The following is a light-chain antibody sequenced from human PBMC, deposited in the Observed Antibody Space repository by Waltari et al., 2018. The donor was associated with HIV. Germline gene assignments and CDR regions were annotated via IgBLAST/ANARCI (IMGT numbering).Light chain of an antibody. J-gene: IGKJ1*01. CDR1: QSISSW. Sequence: DIQLPQSPSTLSASVGDRVTIPCRPSQSISSWLAWYQQKPGKAPKLRIYKASSLESGVPSRFSGSGSGTEFTLTISSLQPDDFATYYCQQYNSYSWTFGQGTKVEIK. CDR3: QQYNSYSWT. CDR2: KAS. V-gene: IGKV1-5*03.